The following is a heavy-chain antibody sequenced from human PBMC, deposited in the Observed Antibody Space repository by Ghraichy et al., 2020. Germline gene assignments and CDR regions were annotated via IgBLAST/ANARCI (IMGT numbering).Heavy chain of an antibody. CDR3: ARGWAPRRFYYYGMDV. J-gene: IGHJ6*02. D-gene: IGHD6-25*01. CDR2: INHSGST. Sequence: SETLSLTCAVYGGSFSGYYWSWIRQPPGKGLEWIGEINHSGSTNYNPYLKSRVTISLDTSKNQFSLKLSSVTAADTAVYYCARGWAPRRFYYYGMDVWGQGTTVTVSS. V-gene: IGHV4-34*01. CDR1: GGSFSGYY.